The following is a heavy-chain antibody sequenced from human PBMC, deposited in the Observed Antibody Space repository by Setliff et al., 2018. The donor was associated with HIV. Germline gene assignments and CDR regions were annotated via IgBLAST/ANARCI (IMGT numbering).Heavy chain of an antibody. V-gene: IGHV4-34*01. D-gene: IGHD3-3*01. J-gene: IGHJ6*03. CDR3: ARGRQFTFWSAYMHMDV. CDR1: GGSFSNYY. Sequence: SETLSLTCAVYGGSFSNYYWTWIRQTPGEGLEWIGEIDHSGSTKYNPSLKSRVAISVDTSKNQFSLKVNSVTAADTAIYYCARGRQFTFWSAYMHMDVWGKGTSVTVPS. CDR2: IDHSGST.